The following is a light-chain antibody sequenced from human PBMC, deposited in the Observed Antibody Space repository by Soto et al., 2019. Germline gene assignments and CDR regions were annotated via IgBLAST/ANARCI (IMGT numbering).Light chain of an antibody. CDR2: GVS. CDR1: SRDVGGYKY. Sequence: QSVLTQPASVSGSPGPSIPISCTGTSRDVGGYKYVSWYQQPPGKTPKLMIYGVSNRPSGVSNRFSGSKSGNTASLTISGLQAEDEADYYCSSYTSSSTYVFGTGTKVTVL. V-gene: IGLV2-14*01. CDR3: SSYTSSSTYV. J-gene: IGLJ1*01.